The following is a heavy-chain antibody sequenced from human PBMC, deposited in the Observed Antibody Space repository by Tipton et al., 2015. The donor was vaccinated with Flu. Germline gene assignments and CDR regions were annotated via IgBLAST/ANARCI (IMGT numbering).Heavy chain of an antibody. Sequence: LRLSCTVSAGSFSGFYWSWIRQPPGKGLEWIGEISHSGSTTYNTSLKSRLTISGDMSKKQFSLKLSSVTAADTAVYYCARRRGFNYGSLDSWGQGTPVTVSS. D-gene: IGHD5-18*01. CDR2: ISHSGST. CDR3: ARRRGFNYGSLDS. CDR1: AGSFSGFY. V-gene: IGHV4-34*01. J-gene: IGHJ4*02.